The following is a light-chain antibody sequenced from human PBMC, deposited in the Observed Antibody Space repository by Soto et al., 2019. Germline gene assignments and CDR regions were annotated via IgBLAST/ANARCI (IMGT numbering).Light chain of an antibody. V-gene: IGKV3-20*01. Sequence: EIVLTQSPGTLSLSPGERATLSCRASQSVSSSYLAWYQQKPGQAPRLLIYGASSRATGIPDRFRGSGSGTDFTLTIIRLEPEDFAVYYCQQYGSSLPWTFGQGTKVEIK. J-gene: IGKJ1*01. CDR3: QQYGSSLPWT. CDR1: QSVSSSY. CDR2: GAS.